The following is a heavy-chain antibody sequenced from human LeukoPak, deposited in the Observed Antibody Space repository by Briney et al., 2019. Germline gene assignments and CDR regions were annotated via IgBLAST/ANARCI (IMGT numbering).Heavy chain of an antibody. D-gene: IGHD1-26*01. CDR3: ARGVGATNRFDY. J-gene: IGHJ4*02. CDR1: GGSLSSADSY. CDR2: IYYSGST. V-gene: IGHV4-61*08. Sequence: SQTLSLTCTVSGGSLSSADSYWSWIRQPPGKGLEWIGYIYYSGSTNYNPSLKSRVTISVDTSKNQFSLKLSSVTAADTAVYYCARGVGATNRFDYWGQGTLVTVPS.